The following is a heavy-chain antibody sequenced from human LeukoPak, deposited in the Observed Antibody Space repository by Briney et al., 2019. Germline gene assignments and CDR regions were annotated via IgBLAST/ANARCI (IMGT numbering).Heavy chain of an antibody. CDR1: GFTFSICA. V-gene: IGHV3-23*01. CDR2: IGPSGITT. D-gene: IGHD3-10*01. Sequence: PGGSLRLSCAASGFTFSICAMSWVRQAPGKGLEWVSTIGPSGITTYYADSVKGRFTISRDNSKNTLYLQMNSLRAEDTAVYYCAKALLWFGELLRHWGQGTLVTVSS. CDR3: AKALLWFGELLRH. J-gene: IGHJ4*02.